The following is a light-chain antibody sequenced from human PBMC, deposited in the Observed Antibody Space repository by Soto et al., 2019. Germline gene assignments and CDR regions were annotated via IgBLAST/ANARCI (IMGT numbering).Light chain of an antibody. CDR1: QDIHTW. Sequence: DIQMTQSPSSVSASVEDRVTITCRASQDIHTWLAWYQQKPGKAPNLLIYGASTLQSGIPSRFSASGSGRDFTLTISSLQPEDFATYYCQQANSFPFAFGPGTKVDFK. CDR2: GAS. CDR3: QQANSFPFA. V-gene: IGKV1-12*02. J-gene: IGKJ3*01.